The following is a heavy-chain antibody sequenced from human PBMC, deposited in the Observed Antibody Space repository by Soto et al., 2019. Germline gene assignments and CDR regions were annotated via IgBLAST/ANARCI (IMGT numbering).Heavy chain of an antibody. J-gene: IGHJ4*02. CDR1: GYTFTSYA. CDR2: INAGNGKT. Sequence: GASVKVSCKASGYTFTSYAMHWVRQAPGQRLEWMGWINAGNGKTKYAQKFQGRVTITRDTSAGTAYMELSSLRSEDTAVYYCARDSPIGSTFSAYDGIDYWGQGTLVTVSS. D-gene: IGHD5-12*01. CDR3: ARDSPIGSTFSAYDGIDY. V-gene: IGHV1-3*01.